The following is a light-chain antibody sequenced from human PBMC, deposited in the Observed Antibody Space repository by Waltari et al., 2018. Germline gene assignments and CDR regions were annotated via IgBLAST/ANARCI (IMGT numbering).Light chain of an antibody. CDR2: GTS. CDR1: QSITTNS. V-gene: IGKV3-20*01. Sequence: EVVLTQSPGTLSLSPGERATLSCRASQSITTNSLAWYKQKPGQAPRFLIDGTSSRATGIPDRFTGSGSGTDFTLTISRLEPGDFAVYYCLQYHISPLTFGGGTKVEIK. CDR3: LQYHISPLT. J-gene: IGKJ4*01.